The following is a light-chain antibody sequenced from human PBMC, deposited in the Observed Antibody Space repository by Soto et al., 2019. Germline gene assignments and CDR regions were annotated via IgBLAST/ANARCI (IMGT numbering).Light chain of an antibody. CDR1: SSNIERHS. Sequence: QSVLTQAPSASGAPGQRITISCTGSSSNIERHSVNWYQHLPGTAPKLLIFGCNQRPSGVPDRFSASKSGTSASLAISGLQSEDEGVYYCATWDVRLNGWVFGGGTKVTVL. V-gene: IGLV1-44*01. CDR2: GCN. CDR3: ATWDVRLNGWV. J-gene: IGLJ3*02.